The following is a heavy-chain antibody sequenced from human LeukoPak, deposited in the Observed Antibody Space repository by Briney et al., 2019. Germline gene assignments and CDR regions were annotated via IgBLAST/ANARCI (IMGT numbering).Heavy chain of an antibody. CDR3: ARIPGYQLLFDAFDI. CDR1: GGSISSSSYY. V-gene: IGHV4-39*07. Sequence: SETLSLTCTVSGGSISSSSYYWGWIRQPPGKGLEWIGSIYYSGSTYYNPSLKSRVTISVDTSKNQFSLKLSSVTAADTAVYYCARIPGYQLLFDAFDIWGQGTMVTVSS. J-gene: IGHJ3*02. CDR2: IYYSGST. D-gene: IGHD2-2*01.